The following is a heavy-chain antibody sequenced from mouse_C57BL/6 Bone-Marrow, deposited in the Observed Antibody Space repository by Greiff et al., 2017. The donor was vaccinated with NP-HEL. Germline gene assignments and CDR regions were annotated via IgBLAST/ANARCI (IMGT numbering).Heavy chain of an antibody. CDR3: TRYAMDY. CDR1: GFNIKDDY. J-gene: IGHJ4*01. Sequence: DVKLQESGAELVRPGASVKLSCTASGFNIKDDYMHWVKQRPEQGLEWIGWIDPENGDTEYASKFQGKATITADTSSNTAYLQLSSQTSEDTAVYYCTRYAMDYWGQGTSVTVSS. V-gene: IGHV14-4*01. CDR2: IDPENGDT.